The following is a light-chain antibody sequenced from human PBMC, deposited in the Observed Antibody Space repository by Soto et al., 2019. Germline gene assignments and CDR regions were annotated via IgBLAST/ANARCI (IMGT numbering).Light chain of an antibody. V-gene: IGLV2-23*03. CDR3: CSYAGSSTFGVV. J-gene: IGLJ2*01. CDR2: EGS. CDR1: SSDVGSYNL. Sequence: QSALTQPASVSGSTGQSITISCTGTSSDVGSYNLVSWYQQHPGKAPKLMIYEGSKRPSGVSNRFSGSKSGNTASLTISGLQAEDEADYYCCSYAGSSTFGVVFGGGTQLTVL.